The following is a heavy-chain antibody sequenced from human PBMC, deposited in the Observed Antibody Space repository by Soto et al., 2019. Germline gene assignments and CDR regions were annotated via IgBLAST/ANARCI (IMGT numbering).Heavy chain of an antibody. D-gene: IGHD2-2*01. J-gene: IGHJ4*02. CDR3: AGMLTTSFDY. Sequence: QVQLQESGPGLVKPSETLSLTCTVSGGSISSYYWSWIRQPPGKGLEWIGYIYYSGSTNYNPSLKSRVTISVDTSKNQFSLKLSSVTAADTAVYYCAGMLTTSFDYWGQGTLVTVSS. V-gene: IGHV4-59*08. CDR1: GGSISSYY. CDR2: IYYSGST.